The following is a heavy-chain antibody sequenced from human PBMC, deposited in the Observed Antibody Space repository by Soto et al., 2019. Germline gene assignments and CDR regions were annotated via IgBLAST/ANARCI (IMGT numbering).Heavy chain of an antibody. J-gene: IGHJ4*02. D-gene: IGHD3-22*01. V-gene: IGHV3-23*01. CDR2: ISGSGGST. CDR1: GFTFSSYA. Sequence: GGSLRLSCAASGFTFSSYAMSWVRQAPGKGLEWVSAISGSGGSTYYADSVKGWFTISRDNSRNTVYLQMNSLRAEDTAVYYCANMGYYDSSGYYYVGLFDYWGQGTLVTVSS. CDR3: ANMGYYDSSGYYYVGLFDY.